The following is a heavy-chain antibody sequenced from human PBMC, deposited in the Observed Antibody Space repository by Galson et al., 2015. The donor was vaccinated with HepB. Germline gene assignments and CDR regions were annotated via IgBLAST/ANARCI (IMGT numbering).Heavy chain of an antibody. CDR3: ARDQGEGDGWVDY. J-gene: IGHJ4*02. CDR2: IWYDGSNK. V-gene: IGHV3-33*08. Sequence: SLRLSCAASGFTFSSYGMHWVRQAPGKGLEWVAVIWYDGSNKYYADSVKGRFTISRDNSKNTLYLQMNSLRAEDTAVYYCARDQGEGDGWVDYWGQGTLVTVSS. D-gene: IGHD5-24*01. CDR1: GFTFSSYG.